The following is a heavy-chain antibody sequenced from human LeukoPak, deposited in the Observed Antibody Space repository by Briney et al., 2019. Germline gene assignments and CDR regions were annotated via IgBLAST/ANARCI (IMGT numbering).Heavy chain of an antibody. CDR1: GFTFSSYG. CDR2: ISYDGSNK. J-gene: IGHJ4*02. D-gene: IGHD4-17*01. Sequence: PGGSLRLSCAASGFTFSSYGMHWVRQAPGKGLEWVAVISYDGSNKYYADSGKGRFTISRDNSKNTLYLQMNSLRAEDTAVYYCAKYGDYALDYWGQGTLVTVSS. CDR3: AKYGDYALDY. V-gene: IGHV3-30*18.